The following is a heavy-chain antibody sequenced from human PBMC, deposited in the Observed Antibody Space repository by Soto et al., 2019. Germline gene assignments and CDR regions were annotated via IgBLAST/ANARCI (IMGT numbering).Heavy chain of an antibody. V-gene: IGHV1-8*01. CDR3: ARQWELSGYYYGMDV. J-gene: IGHJ6*02. D-gene: IGHD1-26*01. CDR1: GYTFTSYD. Sequence: GAAVKVSCKASGYTFTSYDINWVRQATVQGLEWMGWMSPSSGNTGYPQKFQGRVTMTRDTSTSTPYMELSSLRSEDTAVYYCARQWELSGYYYGMDVWGQGTTVTVSS. CDR2: MSPSSGNT.